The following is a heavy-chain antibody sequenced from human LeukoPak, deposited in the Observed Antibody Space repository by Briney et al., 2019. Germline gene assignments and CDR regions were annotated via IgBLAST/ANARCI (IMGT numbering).Heavy chain of an antibody. J-gene: IGHJ3*02. V-gene: IGHV4-59*01. CDR1: GGSISSYY. D-gene: IGHD4-17*01. CDR3: AREPHDYGAVPGI. Sequence: SETLSLTCTVSGGSISSYYWSWIRQPPGKGLEWIGYIYYSGSTNYKPSLKSRVTISVDTSQNQFSLKLSSVTAADTAVYYCAREPHDYGAVPGIWGQGTMVTVSS. CDR2: IYYSGST.